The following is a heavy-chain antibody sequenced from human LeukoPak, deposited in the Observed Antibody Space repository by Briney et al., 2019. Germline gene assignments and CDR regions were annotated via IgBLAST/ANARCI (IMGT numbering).Heavy chain of an antibody. CDR2: LSGSGAGT. D-gene: IGHD3-3*01. CDR1: GFTFSDYA. J-gene: IGHJ3*02. Sequence: GGSLRLSCAASGFTFSDYALGWVRQAPGRGLEWVATLSGSGAGTYYSDSVQGRFTISRDNSKRTLFLQMNSLRAEDTAVYHCVGERDMGADVGGLDIWGQGTMVTVSS. V-gene: IGHV3-23*01. CDR3: VGERDMGADVGGLDI.